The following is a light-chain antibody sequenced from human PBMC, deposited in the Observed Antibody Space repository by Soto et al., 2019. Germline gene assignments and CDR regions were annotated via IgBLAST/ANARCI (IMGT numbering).Light chain of an antibody. CDR2: GAS. CDR1: QRVSSSY. J-gene: IGKJ4*01. Sequence: EIVLTQSPGTLSLSPGERATLSCRASQRVSSSYLAWYQQKPGKAPRLLIYGASSRATGIPERFSGSGSGTDFTLTISRLEPEDFAVDYCQQYGRSPLTFGGGTKVEIK. V-gene: IGKV3-20*01. CDR3: QQYGRSPLT.